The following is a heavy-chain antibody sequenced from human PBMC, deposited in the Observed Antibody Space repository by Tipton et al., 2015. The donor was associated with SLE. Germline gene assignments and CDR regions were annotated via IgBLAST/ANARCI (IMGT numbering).Heavy chain of an antibody. Sequence: GSLRLSCAASGFTFSTYSMNWVRQAPGKGLEWVAYIRGSSGTIYYAASVKGRFTITRDNGKNSLYLQMSSLRDEDTAVYYCARDKSHKEYESSGYPDHWGQGTLVTVSS. V-gene: IGHV3-48*02. CDR1: GFTFSTYS. CDR3: ARDKSHKEYESSGYPDH. J-gene: IGHJ4*02. D-gene: IGHD3-22*01. CDR2: IRGSSGTI.